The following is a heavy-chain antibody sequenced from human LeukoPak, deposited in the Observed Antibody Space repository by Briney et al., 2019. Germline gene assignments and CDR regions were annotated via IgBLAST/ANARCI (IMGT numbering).Heavy chain of an antibody. V-gene: IGHV1-69*13. CDR1: GGTFSSYA. CDR2: IIPIFGTA. Sequence: SVKVSCKASGGTFSSYAISWVRQASGQGLEWMGGIIPIFGTANYAQKFQGRVTITADESTSTAYMELSSLRSEDTAVYYCARVRVAYCGGDCYLAPFDYWGQGTLVTVSS. J-gene: IGHJ4*02. CDR3: ARVRVAYCGGDCYLAPFDY. D-gene: IGHD2-21*02.